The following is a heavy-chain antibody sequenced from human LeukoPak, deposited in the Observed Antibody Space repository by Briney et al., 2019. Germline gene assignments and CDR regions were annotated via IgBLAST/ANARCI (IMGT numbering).Heavy chain of an antibody. D-gene: IGHD3-10*01. J-gene: IGHJ4*02. V-gene: IGHV4-59*07. Sequence: SDTLSLTCTVSGGYISSYYWSWIRQPPPKGLEWIGYIYYSGSTNYNPSLKSRVTISVDTSKNQFSLKLSSVTAADTAVYYCARGVFIWFGDWSQGTLVTVST. CDR2: IYYSGST. CDR1: GGYISSYY. CDR3: ARGVFIWFGD.